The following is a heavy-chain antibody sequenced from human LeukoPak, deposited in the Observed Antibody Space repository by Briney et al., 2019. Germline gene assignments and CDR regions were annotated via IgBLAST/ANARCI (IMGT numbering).Heavy chain of an antibody. CDR3: AKGWDTANPSAFDI. J-gene: IGHJ3*02. D-gene: IGHD5-18*01. Sequence: GGSLRLSCAASGFTFRSHDMSWVRQAPGKGLEWASAISGSGSSTYYADSVKGRFTISRDNSKNTLYLQMNSLRAEDTAVYYCAKGWDTANPSAFDIWGQGTMVTVSS. V-gene: IGHV3-23*01. CDR2: ISGSGSST. CDR1: GFTFRSHD.